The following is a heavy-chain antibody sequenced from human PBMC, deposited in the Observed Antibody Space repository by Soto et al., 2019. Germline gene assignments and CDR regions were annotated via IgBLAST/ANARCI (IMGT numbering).Heavy chain of an antibody. CDR1: GFTFSSYG. D-gene: IGHD3-10*01. CDR3: APWFGAFDY. CDR2: ISYDGSNK. Sequence: QVQLVESGGGVVQRGRSLRLSCAASGFTFSSYGMHWVRQAPGKGLEWVAVISYDGSNKYYADSVKGRFTISRDNSKNTLYLQMNSLRAVDTAVYYCAPWFGAFDYWGQGTLVTVSS. J-gene: IGHJ4*02. V-gene: IGHV3-30*03.